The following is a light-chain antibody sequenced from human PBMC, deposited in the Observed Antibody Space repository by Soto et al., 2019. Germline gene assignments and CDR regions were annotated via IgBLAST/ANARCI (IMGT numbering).Light chain of an antibody. J-gene: IGKJ5*01. Sequence: EIVMTQSPATLSVSPGERPTPSSRASKMVGGTLAWYQQKPGQAPRLLIYGASTRATGIPARFSGSGSGTEFTLTISSLQSEDFAVYYCQQYNNWPPVTFGQGTRLEIK. CDR1: KMVGGT. CDR3: QQYNNWPPVT. CDR2: GAS. V-gene: IGKV3-15*01.